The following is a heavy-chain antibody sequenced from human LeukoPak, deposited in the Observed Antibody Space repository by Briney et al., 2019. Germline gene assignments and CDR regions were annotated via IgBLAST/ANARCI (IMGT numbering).Heavy chain of an antibody. D-gene: IGHD5-12*01. CDR3: AREKLVATMKYYYYGMDV. CDR2: INPNSGGT. CDR1: GYTFTGYY. Sequence: ASVKVSCKASGYTFTGYYMHWVRQAPGQGLEWMGRINPNSGGTNYAQKFQGRVTMTRDTSVSTAYMELSRLRSDDTAVYYCAREKLVATMKYYYYGMDVWGQGTTVTVSS. J-gene: IGHJ6*02. V-gene: IGHV1-2*06.